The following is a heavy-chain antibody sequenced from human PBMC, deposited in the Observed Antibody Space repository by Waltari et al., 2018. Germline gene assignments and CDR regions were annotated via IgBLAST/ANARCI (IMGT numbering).Heavy chain of an antibody. CDR3: ARRGMTRGAFDI. D-gene: IGHD6-13*01. J-gene: IGHJ3*02. V-gene: IGHV3-21*01. CDR2: ISSSSSYI. CDR1: GFTFSSYS. Sequence: EVQLVESGGGLVKPGGSLRLSCAASGFTFSSYSMNWVRQAPGKWLEWVSSISSSSSYIYYADAVKGRFTISRDNAKNSLYLQMNSLRAEDTAVYYCARRGMTRGAFDIWGQGTMVTVSS.